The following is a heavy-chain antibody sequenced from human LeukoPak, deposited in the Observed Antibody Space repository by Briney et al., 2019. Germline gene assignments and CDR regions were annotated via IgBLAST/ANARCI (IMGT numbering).Heavy chain of an antibody. CDR2: IYYSGYSESS. Sequence: PSETLSLTCNVSGDSISGYYWSWIRQPPDKGVEWIGYIYYSGYSESSDYSPSLKSRVTMSVDTSKNQFSLDLKSVTAADTAVYYCARSPGSYYFDSWGQGTLVTVSS. V-gene: IGHV4-59*08. D-gene: IGHD3-10*01. J-gene: IGHJ4*02. CDR1: GDSISGYY. CDR3: ARSPGSYYFDS.